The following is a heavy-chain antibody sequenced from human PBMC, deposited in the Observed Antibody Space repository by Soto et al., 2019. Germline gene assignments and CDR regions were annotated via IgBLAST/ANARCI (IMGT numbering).Heavy chain of an antibody. V-gene: IGHV3-74*01. D-gene: IGHD3-10*02. CDR1: GFTFSNDW. J-gene: IGHJ4*02. CDR3: ARGARGMYGNDN. CDR2: INMDGSST. Sequence: GGSLRLSCAASGFTFSNDWMHWVRQAAGKGLVWVSRINMDGSSTNYADSVKGRFTISRDNAKNTVYLQMNSLRAEDTAVYYCARGARGMYGNDNLGQGALVTVSS.